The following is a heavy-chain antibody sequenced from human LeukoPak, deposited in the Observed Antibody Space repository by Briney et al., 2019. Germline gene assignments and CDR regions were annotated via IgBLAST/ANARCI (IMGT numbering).Heavy chain of an antibody. CDR3: ARDFEERGYYLADFDY. CDR1: GFSFNNYG. Sequence: PGGSLRLSCAASGFSFNNYGMHWVRQAPGKGVEWVALIIYDGYYKYYAHSVKGRFTISRDDAKNSLYLQMNSLRAEDTAVYYCARDFEERGYYLADFDYWGQGTLVTVSS. J-gene: IGHJ4*02. D-gene: IGHD3-22*01. CDR2: IIYDGYYK. V-gene: IGHV3-30*03.